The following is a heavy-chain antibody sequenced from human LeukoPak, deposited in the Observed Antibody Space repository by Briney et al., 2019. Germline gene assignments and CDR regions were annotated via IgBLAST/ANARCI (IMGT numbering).Heavy chain of an antibody. V-gene: IGHV3-7*02. CDR3: AKSSGWLFDY. CDR1: GFTLSSHW. J-gene: IGHJ4*02. D-gene: IGHD6-19*01. CDR2: MKQDGSDQ. Sequence: GGSLRLSCAASGFTLSSHWVNWVRQARGKGLEWVAIMKQDGSDQYYADSVKGRFTISRDNDKNSLYLQMNSLRAEDTAVYYCAKSSGWLFDYRGQGTLVTVSS.